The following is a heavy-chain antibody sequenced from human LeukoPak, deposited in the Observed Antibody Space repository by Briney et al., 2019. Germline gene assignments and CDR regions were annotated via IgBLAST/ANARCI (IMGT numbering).Heavy chain of an antibody. Sequence: KSGGSLRLSCAASGFTFSSYNMNWVRQAPGKGLEWVSSISSGSSYLYYSDSVKGRFTISRDNAKNSLYLQMNSLRAEDTAVYYCARISAQTRYYYMDVWGKGTTVTVSS. V-gene: IGHV3-21*01. CDR3: ARISAQTRYYYMDV. J-gene: IGHJ6*03. CDR2: ISSGSSYL. CDR1: GFTFSSYN.